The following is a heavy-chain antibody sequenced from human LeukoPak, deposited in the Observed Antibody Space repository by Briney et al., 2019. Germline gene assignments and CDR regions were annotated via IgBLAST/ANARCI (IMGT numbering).Heavy chain of an antibody. J-gene: IGHJ6*03. D-gene: IGHD6-6*01. V-gene: IGHV3-74*01. Sequence: GGSLRLSCAASGFTFSSYWMHWVRQAPGKGLVWVSRINSDGSSTSYADSVKGRFTISRDNAKNTLYLQMNSLRAEDTAVYYCARVNHARRRNYYYHYMDVWGKGTTVTVSS. CDR2: INSDGSST. CDR3: ARVNHARRRNYYYHYMDV. CDR1: GFTFSSYW.